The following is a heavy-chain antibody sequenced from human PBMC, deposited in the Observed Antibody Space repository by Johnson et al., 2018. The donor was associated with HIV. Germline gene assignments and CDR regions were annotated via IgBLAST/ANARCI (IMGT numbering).Heavy chain of an antibody. Sequence: VQLMESGGGVVQPGGSLRLSCAASGFTFSSYWMSWVRQAPGKGLEWVANIKQDGREKYYVDSVKGRFTISRDNAKNSLYLQMNSLRAEETAVYYCGGGIDYGDAFDIWGQGTMVTVSS. J-gene: IGHJ3*02. CDR2: IKQDGREK. D-gene: IGHD4-17*01. V-gene: IGHV3-7*01. CDR1: GFTFSSYW. CDR3: GGGIDYGDAFDI.